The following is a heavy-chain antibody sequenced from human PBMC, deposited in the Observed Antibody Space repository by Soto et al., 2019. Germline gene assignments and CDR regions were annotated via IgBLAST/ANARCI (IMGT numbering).Heavy chain of an antibody. CDR3: ARAVELPYYFDY. Sequence: KQSPTLSLTCTVSGGSISSGDYYWSWIRQPPGKGLEWIGYIYYSGSTYYNTSLKSRVTISVDTSKNQFSLKLSSVTAADTAVYYCARAVELPYYFDYWGQGTLVTVSS. V-gene: IGHV4-30-4*01. D-gene: IGHD3-10*01. CDR2: IYYSGST. CDR1: GGSISSGDYY. J-gene: IGHJ4*02.